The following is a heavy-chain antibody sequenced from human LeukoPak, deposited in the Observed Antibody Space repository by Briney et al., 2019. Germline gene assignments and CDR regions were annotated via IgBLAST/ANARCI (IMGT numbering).Heavy chain of an antibody. Sequence: SETLSLTCAVYGGSFSGYYWSWIRQPPGKGLEWIGEINHSGSTNYNPSLKSRVTISVDTSKNQFSLKLSSVTAADTAVYYCARVYYYYYMDVWGKGTTVTVSS. CDR3: ARVYYYYYMDV. CDR2: INHSGST. CDR1: GGSFSGYY. V-gene: IGHV4-34*01. J-gene: IGHJ6*03.